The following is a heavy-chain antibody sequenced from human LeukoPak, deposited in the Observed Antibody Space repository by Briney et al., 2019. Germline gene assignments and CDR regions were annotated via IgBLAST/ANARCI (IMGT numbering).Heavy chain of an antibody. V-gene: IGHV3-13*01. Sequence: GGSLRLSCAASGFTFSSYDMHWVRHATGKGLEWVSAIGTAGDTYYPGSVKGRFTISRENAKNSLYLQMNSLRAGDTAVYYCARNQNWNYDWYFDLWGRGTLVTVSS. CDR2: IGTAGDT. D-gene: IGHD1-7*01. J-gene: IGHJ2*01. CDR1: GFTFSSYD. CDR3: ARNQNWNYDWYFDL.